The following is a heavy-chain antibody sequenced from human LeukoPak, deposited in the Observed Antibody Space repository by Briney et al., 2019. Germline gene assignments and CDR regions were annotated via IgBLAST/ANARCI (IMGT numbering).Heavy chain of an antibody. CDR2: ISSSGSTL. CDR3: ASNWGYFDY. J-gene: IGHJ4*02. Sequence: GGSLRLSCAASGFTFSSYEMNWVRQAPGKGLEWVSYISSSGSTLYYADSVKGRFTISRDNAKNSLYLQMNSLRAEDTAVYYCASNWGYFDYWGQGTLVTVSS. CDR1: GFTFSSYE. D-gene: IGHD7-27*01. V-gene: IGHV3-48*03.